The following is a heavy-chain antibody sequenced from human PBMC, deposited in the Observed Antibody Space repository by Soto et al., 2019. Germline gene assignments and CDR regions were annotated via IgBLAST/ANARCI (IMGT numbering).Heavy chain of an antibody. V-gene: IGHV3-23*01. J-gene: IGHJ6*01. Sequence: EVQPLESGGGLVQPGGSLRLSCAASGFTFNNYAKTWVRQAPGKGLEWVSTISGSDGSTYYADSVKGRLTISRDNSKNGLYLQMSSLRAEDTALYYCVKDWTGDTCPCMDVWGQGTTVTVSS. CDR2: ISGSDGST. CDR1: GFTFNNYA. CDR3: VKDWTGDTCPCMDV. D-gene: IGHD2-8*02.